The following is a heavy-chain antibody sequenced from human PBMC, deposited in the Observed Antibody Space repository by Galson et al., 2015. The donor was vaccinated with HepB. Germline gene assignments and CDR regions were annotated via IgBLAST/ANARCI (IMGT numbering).Heavy chain of an antibody. J-gene: IGHJ6*03. CDR3: AKDLIVVGPAAIVGPNYYMDV. CDR1: GFTFSSYA. V-gene: IGHV3-23*01. Sequence: SLRLSCAASGFTFSSYAMSWVRQAPGKGLEWVSAISGSGGSTYYADSVKGRFTISRDNSKNTLYLQMNSLRAEDTAVYYCAKDLIVVGPAAIVGPNYYMDVWGKGTTVTVSS. CDR2: ISGSGGST. D-gene: IGHD2-2*01.